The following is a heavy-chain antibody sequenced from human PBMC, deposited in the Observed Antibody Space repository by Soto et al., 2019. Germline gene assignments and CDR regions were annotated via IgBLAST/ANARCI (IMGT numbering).Heavy chain of an antibody. V-gene: IGHV3-23*01. CDR3: AKGRGYSYLFDD. J-gene: IGHJ4*02. Sequence: EVQLLESGGGLVQPGGSLRLSCAASGFTFSSYGMRWVRQAPGKGLEWVSAISGSGGSTDYADFVKGRFTISRDNSKNTQYLQMNSLRVEDTAVYYCAKGRGYSYLFDDWGQGTLVTVSS. CDR2: ISGSGGST. D-gene: IGHD5-18*01. CDR1: GFTFSSYG.